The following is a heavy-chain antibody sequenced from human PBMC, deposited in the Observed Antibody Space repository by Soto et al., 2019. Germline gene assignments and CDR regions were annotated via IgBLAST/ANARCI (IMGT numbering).Heavy chain of an antibody. CDR2: VKSKTDGGTT. CDR3: TTDSLYSSRTDEQLDAFDI. D-gene: IGHD6-19*01. V-gene: IGHV3-15*07. Sequence: PGGSLRLSCAASGFIFSKAWINWVRQAPGKGLEWVGRVKSKTDGGTTDFAAPVKGRFAISRDDSKNMVYLEMNSLKTEDTAVYYCTTDSLYSSRTDEQLDAFDIWGQGTMVTVSS. CDR1: GFIFSKAW. J-gene: IGHJ3*02.